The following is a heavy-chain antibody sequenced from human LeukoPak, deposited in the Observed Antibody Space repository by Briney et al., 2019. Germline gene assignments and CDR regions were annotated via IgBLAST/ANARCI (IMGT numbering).Heavy chain of an antibody. CDR3: AKEGDYYHRSGYYPPDH. CDR2: ISGSGGNT. Sequence: PGGSLRLSCAASGFIFSSYAMNWVRQAPGKGLEWVSGISGSGGNTYYAGPVKGRFTISRDNSKNTLYLQMNSLRAEDTAVYYCAKEGDYYHRSGYYPPDHWGQGTLVTVSS. V-gene: IGHV3-23*01. J-gene: IGHJ4*02. CDR1: GFIFSSYA. D-gene: IGHD3-22*01.